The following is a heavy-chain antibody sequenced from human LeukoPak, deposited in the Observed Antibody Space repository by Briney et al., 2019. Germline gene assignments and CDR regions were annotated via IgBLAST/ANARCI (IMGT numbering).Heavy chain of an antibody. CDR1: GGSISSGSYY. D-gene: IGHD3-10*01. CDR3: ARDLHYYGSGTLGY. J-gene: IGHJ4*02. V-gene: IGHV4-61*02. CDR2: IYTSGST. Sequence: KASQTLSLTCTVSGGSISSGSYYWSWIRQPAGKGLEWIGRIYTSGSTNYNPSLKSRVTISVDTSKNQFSLKLSSVTAAATAVYYWARDLHYYGSGTLGYWGQGTLVTVSS.